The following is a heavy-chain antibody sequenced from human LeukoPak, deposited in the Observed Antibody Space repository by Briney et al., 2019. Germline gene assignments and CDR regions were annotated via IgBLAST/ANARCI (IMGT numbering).Heavy chain of an antibody. Sequence: GGSRRLSCAASGFTFSTYWMHWVRQAPGKGLVWVSRINRDGRSTSYADSVKGRFSISRDDAKITLYLQMTSLRAEDTAVYYCARDRETYYDILTGYYTLGDAFDIWGQGTMVTVSS. V-gene: IGHV3-74*01. D-gene: IGHD3-9*01. CDR1: GFTFSTYW. J-gene: IGHJ3*02. CDR2: INRDGRST. CDR3: ARDRETYYDILTGYYTLGDAFDI.